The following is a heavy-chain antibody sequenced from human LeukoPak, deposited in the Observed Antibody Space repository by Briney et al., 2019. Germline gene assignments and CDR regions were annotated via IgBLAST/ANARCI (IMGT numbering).Heavy chain of an antibody. CDR3: AGSTPGYDSSPSHFDY. V-gene: IGHV3-13*01. J-gene: IGHJ4*02. D-gene: IGHD3-22*01. CDR1: GFTFSSYD. Sequence: GGSLRLSCAASGFTFSSYDMHWVRQATGKGLEWVSAIGTAGDTYYPGSVKGRFTISRENAKNSLYLQMNSLRAGDTAVYYCAGSTPGYDSSPSHFDYWGQGTLVTVSS. CDR2: IGTAGDT.